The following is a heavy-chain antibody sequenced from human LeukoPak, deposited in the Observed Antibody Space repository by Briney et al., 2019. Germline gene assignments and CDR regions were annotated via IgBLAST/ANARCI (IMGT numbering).Heavy chain of an antibody. CDR3: ARDPVGATKPFDY. J-gene: IGHJ4*02. CDR1: GFTFSSYE. D-gene: IGHD1-26*01. V-gene: IGHV3-48*03. CDR2: ISSSGSTI. Sequence: GGSLRLSCAASGFTFSSYEMNWVRQAPGKGLEWVSYISSSGSTIYYADSVKGRFTISRDNAKNSLYLQMNSLRAEDTAVYYCARDPVGATKPFDYWGQGTLVTVSS.